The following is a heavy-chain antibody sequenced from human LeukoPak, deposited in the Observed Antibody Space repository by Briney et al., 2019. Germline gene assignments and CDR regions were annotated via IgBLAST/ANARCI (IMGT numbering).Heavy chain of an antibody. CDR1: GDSINSHY. J-gene: IGHJ5*02. D-gene: IGHD4-11*01. CDR3: ARTGDYSRSTGGWFDP. Sequence: PSATLSLTCTVFGDSINSHYWSWVRQAPGKGLEWIGYIFYSGNTNYSPSLKSRVTISIDTSKKQFSLRLTSVTTADTAVYFCARTGDYSRSTGGWFDPWSQGTLVTVSS. CDR2: IFYSGNT. V-gene: IGHV4-59*11.